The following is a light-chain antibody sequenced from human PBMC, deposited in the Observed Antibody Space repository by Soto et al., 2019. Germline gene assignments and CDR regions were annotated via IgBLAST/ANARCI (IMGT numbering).Light chain of an antibody. Sequence: DIQLTQSPSFLSASVGDRVTITCRASQDISDYLAWYQQKPEKAPKLLIYTASLLQSGVPSRFSGSASGTQFTLTSSSRQPEDFATYYCQQFNIYPLTFGGGTKVEIK. V-gene: IGKV1-9*01. J-gene: IGKJ4*01. CDR1: QDISDY. CDR3: QQFNIYPLT. CDR2: TAS.